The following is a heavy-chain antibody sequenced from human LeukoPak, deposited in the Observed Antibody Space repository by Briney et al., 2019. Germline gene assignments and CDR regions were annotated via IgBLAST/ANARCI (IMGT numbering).Heavy chain of an antibody. Sequence: PSETLSLTCTVSGASASSYYWNWIRQPPGKGLEWIGYIHDSGITNYKPALKSRVTASVDTSKSQFSRRLSSVTAADTAVYYCARAQGGVVRGVMFDSWGQGTLVTVSS. D-gene: IGHD3-10*01. J-gene: IGHJ4*02. CDR3: ARAQGGVVRGVMFDS. V-gene: IGHV4-59*02. CDR1: GASASSYY. CDR2: IHDSGIT.